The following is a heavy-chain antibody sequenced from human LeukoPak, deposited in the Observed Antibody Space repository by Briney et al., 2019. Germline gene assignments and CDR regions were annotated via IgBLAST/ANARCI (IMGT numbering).Heavy chain of an antibody. Sequence: SETLSLTCTASGGSISSSSYYWGWIRQPPGKGLEWIGSIYYSGSTYYNPSLKSRVTISADTSKNQFSLKLSSVTAADTAVYYCARHGTRNCFDYWGQGTLVTVSS. V-gene: IGHV4-39*01. J-gene: IGHJ4*02. CDR1: GGSISSSSYY. D-gene: IGHD1-26*01. CDR2: IYYSGST. CDR3: ARHGTRNCFDY.